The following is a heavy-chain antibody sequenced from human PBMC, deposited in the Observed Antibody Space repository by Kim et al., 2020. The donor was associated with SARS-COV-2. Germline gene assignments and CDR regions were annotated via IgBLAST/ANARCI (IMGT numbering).Heavy chain of an antibody. D-gene: IGHD3-22*01. J-gene: IGHJ4*02. CDR1: GFTFSSYA. Sequence: GGSLRLSCAASGFTFSSYAMSWVRQAPGKGLEWVSAISGSGGSTYYADSVKGRFTISRDNSKNTLYLQMNSLRAEDTAVYYCAKDLLRYDSSGYYWDWGQGTLVTVSS. CDR3: AKDLLRYDSSGYYWD. V-gene: IGHV3-23*01. CDR2: ISGSGGST.